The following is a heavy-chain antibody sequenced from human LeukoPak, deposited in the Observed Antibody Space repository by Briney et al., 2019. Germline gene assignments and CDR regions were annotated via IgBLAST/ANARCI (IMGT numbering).Heavy chain of an antibody. V-gene: IGHV1-18*01. D-gene: IGHD4/OR15-4a*01. J-gene: IGHJ1*01. CDR1: GYTFTSYG. CDR3: ARDLWAYNGPNHKRDFQH. Sequence: GASVKVSCKASGYTFTSYGISWVRQAPGQGLEWMGWISAYNGNTNYAQKLQGGVTMTTDTSTSTAYMELRSLRSDDTAVYYCARDLWAYNGPNHKRDFQHWGQGTLVTVSS. CDR2: ISAYNGNT.